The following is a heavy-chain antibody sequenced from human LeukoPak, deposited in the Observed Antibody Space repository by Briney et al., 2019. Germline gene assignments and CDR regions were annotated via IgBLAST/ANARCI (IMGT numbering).Heavy chain of an antibody. J-gene: IGHJ4*02. D-gene: IGHD5-18*01. CDR1: GFIFSDYY. CDR2: ISNDGSKK. CDR3: AKDRYSYAFEYSDS. Sequence: PGGSLRLSCVGSGFIFSDYYMHWVRQAPGKGLDWVAVISNDGSKKYYADSVKGRFTISRDNSKNTLSLQVSSLRTEDTAVYYCAKDRYSYAFEYSDSWGQGTLVTVSS. V-gene: IGHV3-30*18.